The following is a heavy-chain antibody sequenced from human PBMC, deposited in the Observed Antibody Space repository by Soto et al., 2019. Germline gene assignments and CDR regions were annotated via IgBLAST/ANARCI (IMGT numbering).Heavy chain of an antibody. Sequence: QVQLQESGPGLVKPSEILSLTCTVSGGTISRYYWSWIRQPPGKGLEWIGYMYNTGSTVYNPSFKSRVTISVDTSKNQFSLKLNSVTAADTAVYYCARDLWGYCGTACYPLDVWGQGTTVTVSS. D-gene: IGHD2-21*02. CDR2: MYNTGST. V-gene: IGHV4-59*01. J-gene: IGHJ6*02. CDR1: GGTISRYY. CDR3: ARDLWGYCGTACYPLDV.